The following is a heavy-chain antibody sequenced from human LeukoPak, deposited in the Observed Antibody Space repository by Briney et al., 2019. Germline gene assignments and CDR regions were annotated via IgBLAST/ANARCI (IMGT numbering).Heavy chain of an antibody. V-gene: IGHV3-23*01. D-gene: IGHD4-17*01. Sequence: PGGSLRLSCAASGFTFSSFAMSWVRQAPGKGLEWVSTITGSGGSTYYADSVKGRFTISRDNSKNTLYLQMNSLRAEDTAVYYCAKGNGDPYYFDYWGQGTLVTVSS. J-gene: IGHJ4*02. CDR3: AKGNGDPYYFDY. CDR1: GFTFSSFA. CDR2: ITGSGGST.